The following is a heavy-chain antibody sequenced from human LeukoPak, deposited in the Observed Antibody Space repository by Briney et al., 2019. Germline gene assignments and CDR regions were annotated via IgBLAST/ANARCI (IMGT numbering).Heavy chain of an antibody. CDR3: ARDRVKGYDFWSGNNHHEFDP. J-gene: IGHJ5*02. Sequence: SVKVSCKASGGTFSSYAISWVRQAPGQGLEWMGRIIPIFGTANYAQKFQGRVTITTDESTSTAYMELSSLRSKDTAVYYCARDRVKGYDFWSGNNHHEFDPWGQGTLVTVSS. CDR1: GGTFSSYA. CDR2: IIPIFGTA. D-gene: IGHD3-3*01. V-gene: IGHV1-69*05.